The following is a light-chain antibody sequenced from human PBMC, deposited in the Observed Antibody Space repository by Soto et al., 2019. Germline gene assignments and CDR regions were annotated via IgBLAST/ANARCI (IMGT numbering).Light chain of an antibody. CDR2: TNN. CDR1: SSNIGAGYD. Sequence: CPGSSSNIGAGYDVHWYLQVPGTAPKLLVYTNNNRPSGVPDRFSGSKSDTSASLAITGLQAEDEADYYCQSYDSRLSAYVFGTGTKVTVL. CDR3: QSYDSRLSAYV. J-gene: IGLJ1*01. V-gene: IGLV1-40*01.